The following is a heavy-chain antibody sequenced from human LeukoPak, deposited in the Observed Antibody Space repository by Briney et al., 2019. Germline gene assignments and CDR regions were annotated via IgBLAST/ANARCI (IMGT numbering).Heavy chain of an antibody. Sequence: GGSLRLSCAASGFTFSSYAMSWVRQAPGKGLEWVSTISGPGSSTYSADSVKGRFTISRDNSKNTLYLQMHSLRAEDTAIYYCAKPSRDFDSSGYPHFDYWGQGTLVTVSS. V-gene: IGHV3-23*01. CDR2: ISGPGSST. CDR1: GFTFSSYA. J-gene: IGHJ4*02. CDR3: AKPSRDFDSSGYPHFDY. D-gene: IGHD3-22*01.